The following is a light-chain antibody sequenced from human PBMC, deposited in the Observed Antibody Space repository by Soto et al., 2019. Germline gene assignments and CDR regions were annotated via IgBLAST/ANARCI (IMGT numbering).Light chain of an antibody. J-gene: IGLJ1*01. V-gene: IGLV2-14*03. Sequence: QSALTQPASVSGSPGQSITISCTGTSSDIGGYEYVSWYQQYPGKAPKLMIYDVNNRPSGVSTRFSGSKSGNTASLTISGLQAEDEGDYYCNSMTNIRSSRFVFGTGTKVTVL. CDR2: DVN. CDR1: SSDIGGYEY. CDR3: NSMTNIRSSRFV.